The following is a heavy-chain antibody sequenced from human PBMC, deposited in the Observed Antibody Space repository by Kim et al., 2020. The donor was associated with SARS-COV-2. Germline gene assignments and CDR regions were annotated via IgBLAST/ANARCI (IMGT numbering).Heavy chain of an antibody. CDR3: ARLCTVVPAAIFWFDP. V-gene: IGHV4-39*01. CDR2: IYYSGST. D-gene: IGHD2-2*01. CDR1: GGSISSSSYY. Sequence: SETLSLTCTVSGGSISSSSYYWGWIRQPPGKGLEWIGSIYYSGSTYYNPSLKSRVTISVDTSKNQFSLKLSSVTAADTAVYYCARLCTVVPAAIFWFDPWGQGTLVTVSS. J-gene: IGHJ5*02.